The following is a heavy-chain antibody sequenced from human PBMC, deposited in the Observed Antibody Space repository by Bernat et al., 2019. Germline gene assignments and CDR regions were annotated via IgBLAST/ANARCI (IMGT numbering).Heavy chain of an antibody. CDR3: AKRYSTSWYVEQ. CDR2: STESRGNP. Sequence: EVQLSESGGGLVQPGGYLRLSCAASGFTFSSYAMSWARHAPGKGLEWVAGSTESRGNPHDADPVKGRFTISRDNSKNTLYLKINSLRAEDTAVDYCAKRYSTSWYVEQWGQGTLVTVSS. V-gene: IGHV3-23*01. D-gene: IGHD6-13*01. J-gene: IGHJ1*01. CDR1: GFTFSSYA.